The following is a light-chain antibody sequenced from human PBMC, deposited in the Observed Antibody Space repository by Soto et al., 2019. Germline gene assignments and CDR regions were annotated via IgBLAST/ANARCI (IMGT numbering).Light chain of an antibody. J-gene: IGKJ4*02. CDR1: HPVATN. Sequence: EIVMTQSPVTLSVSPGERATLSCRASHPVATNLAWYQQKPGQAPRLLIYGASTRATGISARFSGSGSGTEFTLTIGGLQSDDFAVYCCQQYTARPPWACGRGQKV. CDR3: QQYTARPPWA. V-gene: IGKV3-15*01. CDR2: GAS.